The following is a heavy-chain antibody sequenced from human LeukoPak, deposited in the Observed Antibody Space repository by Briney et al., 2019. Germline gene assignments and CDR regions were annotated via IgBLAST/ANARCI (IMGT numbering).Heavy chain of an antibody. CDR3: ARTYDSSGYYPNWFDP. V-gene: IGHV4-30-2*01. J-gene: IGHJ5*02. CDR1: GGSISSGGYS. D-gene: IGHD3-22*01. Sequence: PSETLSLTCAVSGGSISSGGYSWSWIRQPPGKGLEWIVYIYHGGSTYYNPSLKSRVTISVDTSKNQFSLKLSSVTAADTAVYYCARTYDSSGYYPNWFDPWGQGTLVTVS. CDR2: IYHGGST.